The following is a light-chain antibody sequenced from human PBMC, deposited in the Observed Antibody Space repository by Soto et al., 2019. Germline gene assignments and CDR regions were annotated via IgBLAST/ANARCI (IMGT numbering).Light chain of an antibody. J-gene: IGKJ2*01. CDR3: QQFDTSPYT. CDR1: QSVSRY. Sequence: VLTQSPGTLSLSPGERATLSCRASQSVSRYLVWYQQKPGQAPRLLIYGASSRASGIPDRFSGSGSGTGFAVAMNRLGAEDSAVYYCQQFDTSPYTFGEGTKLEIK. CDR2: GAS. V-gene: IGKV3-20*01.